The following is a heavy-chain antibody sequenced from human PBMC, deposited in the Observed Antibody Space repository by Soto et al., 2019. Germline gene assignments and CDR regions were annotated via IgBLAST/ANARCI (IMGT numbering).Heavy chain of an antibody. CDR2: IYYSGCT. V-gene: IGHV4-31*03. CDR1: GGSISSGGYH. J-gene: IGHJ1*01. CDR3: AIAVQH. Sequence: QVQLQESGPGLVKPSQTLSLTCTVSGGSISSGGYHWSWIRQHPGKGLEWIGYIYYSGCTYYDPSLNSRATIPVKSSQNQYSLQPSYVTAADTAVYYCAIAVQHWGQGTLVTVSS.